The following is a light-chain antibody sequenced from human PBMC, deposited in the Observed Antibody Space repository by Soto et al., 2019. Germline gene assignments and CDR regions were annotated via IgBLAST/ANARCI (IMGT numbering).Light chain of an antibody. V-gene: IGKV3-15*01. CDR3: QQYNNWWT. J-gene: IGKJ1*01. CDR2: GAS. Sequence: EIVMTQSPATLSVSPGERATLSCRASQSVSTSLAWYQQKPGQAPRLLISGASNRATGVPVRFSGSGSETEFTLTISSLQSEDLAVYYCQQYNNWWTFGQGTKVEIK. CDR1: QSVSTS.